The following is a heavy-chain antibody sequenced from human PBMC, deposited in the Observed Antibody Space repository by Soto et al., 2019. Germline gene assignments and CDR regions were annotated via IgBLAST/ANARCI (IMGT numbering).Heavy chain of an antibody. CDR3: ARPPGYVSDWYYFDL. Sequence: ASVKVSCKASGYTFTGYYMHWVRHAPGQGFEWMGRISPKSGGTNYAQKFQGRVTMTWDTSLNTAYMELGSLMFEDTAVYYCARPPGYVSDWYYFDLWGQGTLVTVSS. V-gene: IGHV1-2*02. CDR2: ISPKSGGT. CDR1: GYTFTGYY. J-gene: IGHJ4*02. D-gene: IGHD3-9*01.